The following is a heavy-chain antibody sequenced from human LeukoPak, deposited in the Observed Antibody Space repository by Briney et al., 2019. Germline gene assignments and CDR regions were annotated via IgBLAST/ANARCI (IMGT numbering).Heavy chain of an antibody. CDR2: IYYSGST. V-gene: IGHV4-59*01. J-gene: IGHJ3*02. Sequence: PSETLPLTCAVSGGSISSYYWSWIRQPPGKGLEWIGYIYYSGSTNYNPSLKSRVTISVDTSKNQFSLKLSSVTAADTAVYYCARSYYYDSSGYYSDAFDIWGQGTMVTVSS. CDR3: ARSYYYDSSGYYSDAFDI. D-gene: IGHD3-22*01. CDR1: GGSISSYY.